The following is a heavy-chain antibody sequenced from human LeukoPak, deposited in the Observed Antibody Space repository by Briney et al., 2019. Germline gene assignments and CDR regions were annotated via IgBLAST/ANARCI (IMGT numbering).Heavy chain of an antibody. J-gene: IGHJ4*02. Sequence: PSETLSLTRAVYGGSFSGYYWSWIRQPPGKGLEWIGEINHSGSTNYNPSLKSRVTISVDTSKNQFSLKLSSVTAADTAVYYCARVGTTFDYWGQGTLVTVSS. CDR3: ARVGTTFDY. D-gene: IGHD1-14*01. CDR1: GGSFSGYY. V-gene: IGHV4-34*01. CDR2: INHSGST.